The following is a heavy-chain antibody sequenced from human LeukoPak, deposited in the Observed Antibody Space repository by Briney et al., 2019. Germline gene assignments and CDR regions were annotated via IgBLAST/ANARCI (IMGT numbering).Heavy chain of an antibody. CDR3: ATITTYYDILTGYYTNWFDP. D-gene: IGHD3-9*01. CDR2: IYPGDSDT. Sequence: GESLKISCEGSGYSFTSYWIGWVRQMPGKGLEWMGIIYPGDSDTRYSPSFQGQVTISADKSISTAYLQWSSLKASDTAMYYCATITTYYDILTGYYTNWFDPWGQGTLVAVSS. V-gene: IGHV5-51*01. J-gene: IGHJ5*02. CDR1: GYSFTSYW.